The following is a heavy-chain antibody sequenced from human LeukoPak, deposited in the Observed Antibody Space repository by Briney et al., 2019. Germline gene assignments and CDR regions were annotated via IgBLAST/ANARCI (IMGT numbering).Heavy chain of an antibody. Sequence: ETLSLTCTVSGGSISSYYWSWIRQPPEKGLEWIGYIYYSGSTNYNPSLKSRVTISVDTSKNQFSLKLSSVTAADTAVYYCAGDFWSGYYQYYWGQGTLITVSS. J-gene: IGHJ4*02. CDR2: IYYSGST. V-gene: IGHV4-59*01. D-gene: IGHD3-3*01. CDR3: AGDFWSGYYQYY. CDR1: GGSISSYY.